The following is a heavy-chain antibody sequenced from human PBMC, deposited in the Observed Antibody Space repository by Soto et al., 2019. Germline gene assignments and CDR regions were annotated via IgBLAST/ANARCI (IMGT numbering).Heavy chain of an antibody. J-gene: IGHJ4*02. CDR2: INHSGST. CDR1: GGSFSGYY. V-gene: IGHV4-34*01. Sequence: QVQLQQWGAGLLKPSETLSLTCAVYGGSFSGYYWSWIRQPPGKGLEWIGEINHSGSTNYNPSLKSRGTISVDTSKNQFSLKLSSVTAADTAVYYCARGGVVVAQMRFDYWGQGTLVTVSS. CDR3: ARGGVVVAQMRFDY. D-gene: IGHD2-15*01.